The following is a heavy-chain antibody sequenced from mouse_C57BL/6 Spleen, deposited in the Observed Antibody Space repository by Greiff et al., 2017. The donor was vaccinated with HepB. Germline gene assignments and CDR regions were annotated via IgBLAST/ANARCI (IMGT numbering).Heavy chain of an antibody. J-gene: IGHJ3*01. D-gene: IGHD3-2*02. CDR3: ARRSSGTFFAY. CDR2: IYPGDGDT. CDR1: GYAFSSSW. V-gene: IGHV1-82*01. Sequence: VQLQQSGPELVKPGASVKISCKASGYAFSSSWMNWVKQRPGKGLEWIGRIYPGDGDTNYNGKFKGKATLTADKSSSTAYMQLSSLTSEDSAVYFCARRSSGTFFAYWGQGTLVTVSA.